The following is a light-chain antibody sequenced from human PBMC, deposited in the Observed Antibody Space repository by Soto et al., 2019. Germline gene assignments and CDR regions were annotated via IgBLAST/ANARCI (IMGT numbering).Light chain of an antibody. J-gene: IGKJ4*01. CDR2: DAS. Sequence: EIVLTQSPATLSLSPGERATLSCRASQSITNYLAWYQQKPGQAPRLLIYDASNRATGVPARFSGSGAETDFTLTISSLESEDFAVYYCQQRSSWPPRVTFGGGTSVQIK. CDR1: QSITNY. V-gene: IGKV3-11*01. CDR3: QQRSSWPPRVT.